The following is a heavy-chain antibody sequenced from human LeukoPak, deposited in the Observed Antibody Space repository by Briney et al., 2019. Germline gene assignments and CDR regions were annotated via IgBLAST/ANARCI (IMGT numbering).Heavy chain of an antibody. CDR2: ISGSGGSI. CDR1: GFTFSSYA. CDR3: AKDLGSVVTPPSLDY. J-gene: IGHJ4*02. Sequence: PGGSPRLSCAASGFTFSSYAMSWVRQAPGKGLEWVSAISGSGGSIYYADSVKGRFTISRDNSKNTLYLQMNSLRAEDTAVYYCAKDLGSVVTPPSLDYWGQGTLVAGSS. D-gene: IGHD4-23*01. V-gene: IGHV3-23*01.